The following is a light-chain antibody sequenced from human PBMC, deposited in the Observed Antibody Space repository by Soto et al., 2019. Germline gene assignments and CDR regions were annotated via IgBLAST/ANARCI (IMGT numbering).Light chain of an antibody. CDR1: QGISSY. CDR2: AAS. V-gene: IGKV1-9*01. J-gene: IGKJ3*01. CDR3: QQLNSYRT. Sequence: IQLTQSPSFLSASVGDRVTITCRASQGISSYLAWYQQKPGKAPKLLIYAASTLQSGVPSRFSGSGSGTEFTLTISSLQPEDFATYYCQQLNSYRTFGPGTKVDIK.